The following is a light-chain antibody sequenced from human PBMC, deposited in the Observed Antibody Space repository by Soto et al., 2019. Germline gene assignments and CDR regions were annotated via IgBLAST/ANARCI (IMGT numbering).Light chain of an antibody. J-gene: IGKJ1*01. CDR3: QQYNNWWT. V-gene: IGKV3-15*01. CDR1: QSINSN. CDR2: GAS. Sequence: EIVMTQSPATLSVSPGERATLSCRASQSINSNLAWYQQKPGQTPRLLIYGASTWATGIPARFSGSGSGTDFTLTISSLQSEDFAVYYCQQYNNWWTFGQGTKVEIK.